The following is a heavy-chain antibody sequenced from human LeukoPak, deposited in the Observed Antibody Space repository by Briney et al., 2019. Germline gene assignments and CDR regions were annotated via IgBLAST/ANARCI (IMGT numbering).Heavy chain of an antibody. Sequence: SETLSLTCTVSGGSISSYYWSWIRQPPGKGLEWIGYIYYSGSTNYNPSLKSRVTISVDTSKNQFSLKLSSVTAADTAVYYCARAAGYCTNGVCYLYYFDYWGQGTLVTVSS. CDR1: GGSISSYY. V-gene: IGHV4-59*01. CDR2: IYYSGST. D-gene: IGHD2-8*01. J-gene: IGHJ4*02. CDR3: ARAAGYCTNGVCYLYYFDY.